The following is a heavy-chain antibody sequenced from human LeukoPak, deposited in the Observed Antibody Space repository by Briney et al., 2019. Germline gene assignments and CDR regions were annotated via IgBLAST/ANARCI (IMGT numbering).Heavy chain of an antibody. CDR3: ASGLGGVFDYYHSSGYYTIDY. J-gene: IGHJ4*02. CDR1: GGSVSSGSYY. CDR2: IYYSGST. V-gene: IGHV4-61*01. D-gene: IGHD3-22*01. Sequence: PSETLSLTCTVSGGSVSSGSYYWSWIRQPPGKGLEWIGYIYYSGSTNYNPSLKSRVTISVDTSKNQFSLKLSSVTAADTAVYYCASGLGGVFDYYHSSGYYTIDYWGQGTLVTVSS.